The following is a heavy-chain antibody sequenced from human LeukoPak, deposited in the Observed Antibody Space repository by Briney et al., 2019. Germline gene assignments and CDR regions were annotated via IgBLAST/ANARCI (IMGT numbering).Heavy chain of an antibody. Sequence: GGSLRLSCAASGFTFSNYWMHWVRQAPGKGLEWVSRISDPGITTNYADSAKGRFTISRDNSKNTLYLQMNSLRAEDTAVYYCARDNSVGDNAWWFDPWGQGTLVTVSS. CDR3: ARDNSVGDNAWWFDP. J-gene: IGHJ5*02. D-gene: IGHD1-26*01. CDR2: ISDPGITT. V-gene: IGHV3-74*01. CDR1: GFTFSNYW.